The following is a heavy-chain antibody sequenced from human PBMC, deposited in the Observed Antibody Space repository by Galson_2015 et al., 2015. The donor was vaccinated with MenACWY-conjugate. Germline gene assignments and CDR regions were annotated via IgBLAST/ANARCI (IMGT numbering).Heavy chain of an antibody. D-gene: IGHD2-2*01. CDR2: IYDDGRT. CDR1: ELTVSSNY. Sequence: SLRLSCAASELTVSSNYITWVRQAPGKGLEWVSAIYDDGRTNYADSVKGRFTISRGNSKNKVYLQMDSLRAEDTAVYYCARYCSSNSCSHGGGGMDVWGQGTTVTVSS. V-gene: IGHV3-53*01. CDR3: ARYCSSNSCSHGGGGMDV. J-gene: IGHJ6*02.